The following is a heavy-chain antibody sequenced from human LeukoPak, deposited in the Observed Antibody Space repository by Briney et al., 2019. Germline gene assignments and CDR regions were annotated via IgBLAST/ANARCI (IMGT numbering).Heavy chain of an antibody. CDR3: TRGTIFGVVMPDY. J-gene: IGHJ4*02. CDR2: LRSKAYGGTT. V-gene: IGHV3-49*03. Sequence: GGPLRLSCTASGFTFGAYAMSWFRQAPGKGMVWVGFLRSKAYGGTTEYAASVKGRFTISRDDSKSIAYLQMNSLKTEDTAVYYRTRGTIFGVVMPDYWGQGTLVTVSS. D-gene: IGHD3-3*01. CDR1: GFTFGAYA.